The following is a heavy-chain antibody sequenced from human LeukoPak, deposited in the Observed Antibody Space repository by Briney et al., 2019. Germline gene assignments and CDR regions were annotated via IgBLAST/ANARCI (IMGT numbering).Heavy chain of an antibody. Sequence: SETLSLTCTVSGGSISSGGYYWSWIRQHPGKGLEWIGYIYYSGSTYYNPSLKSRVTISVDTSKSQFSLKLSSVTAADTAVYYCARDRELDWFDPWGQGTLVTVSS. V-gene: IGHV4-31*03. D-gene: IGHD6-6*01. CDR1: GGSISSGGYY. CDR3: ARDRELDWFDP. CDR2: IYYSGST. J-gene: IGHJ5*02.